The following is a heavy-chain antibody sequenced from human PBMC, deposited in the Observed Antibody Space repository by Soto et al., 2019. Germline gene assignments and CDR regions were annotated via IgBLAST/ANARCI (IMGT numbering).Heavy chain of an antibody. J-gene: IGHJ3*01. Sequence: SETLSLTCAVSIGSISSSHWWSWVRQPPGKGLEWIGEVSQSGNANYNPSLKSRVTISVDKSKNQFSLNLSSVTAADTAMYYCAGRDYTWGSPFWGQGTMVTVSS. CDR1: IGSISSSHW. CDR2: VSQSGNA. CDR3: AGRDYTWGSPF. V-gene: IGHV4-4*02. D-gene: IGHD3-16*01.